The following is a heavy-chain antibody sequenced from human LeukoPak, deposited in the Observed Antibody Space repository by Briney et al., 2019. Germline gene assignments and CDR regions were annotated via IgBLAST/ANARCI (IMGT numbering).Heavy chain of an antibody. J-gene: IGHJ4*02. CDR1: GGSISSSSYY. CDR3: ERQRGYSWGYVRY. Sequence: SETLSLTCTVSGGSISSSSYYWGWIRQPPGKGLEWIGSIYYSGSTYYNPSLKRRVTISVDTSKNQFSLKLSSVTAADTPVYVCERQRGYSWGYVRYWGQGTLVTVSS. CDR2: IYYSGST. V-gene: IGHV4-39*01. D-gene: IGHD5-18*01.